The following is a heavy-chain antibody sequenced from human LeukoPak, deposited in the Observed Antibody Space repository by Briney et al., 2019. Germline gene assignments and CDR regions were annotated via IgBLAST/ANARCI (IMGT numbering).Heavy chain of an antibody. CDR3: ARGSSSNSWFFDY. V-gene: IGHV6-1*01. D-gene: IGHD6-13*01. J-gene: IGHJ4*02. CDR2: TYYRSKWYN. Sequence: PSQTLSLTCAISGDTVSSNSATWTWIRQSPSRGLEWLGRTYYRSKWYNDYAVSVKSRITINPDTSKNQLSLHLSSVTPEDTAVYYCARGSSSNSWFFDYWGQGTLVTVSS. CDR1: GDTVSSNSAT.